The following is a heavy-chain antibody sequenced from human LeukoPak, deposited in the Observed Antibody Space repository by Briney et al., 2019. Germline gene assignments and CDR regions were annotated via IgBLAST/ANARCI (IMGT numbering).Heavy chain of an antibody. Sequence: ASVKVSCKASGYTFTGYYMHWVRQAPGQGLEWMGWINPNSGGTNYAQKFQGRVTMTRDTSISTAYMELSRLRSDDTAVYYCARVRGDIAAAAFDIWGQGTMVTVSS. CDR3: ARVRGDIAAAAFDI. CDR1: GYTFTGYY. V-gene: IGHV1-2*02. CDR2: INPNSGGT. D-gene: IGHD6-13*01. J-gene: IGHJ3*02.